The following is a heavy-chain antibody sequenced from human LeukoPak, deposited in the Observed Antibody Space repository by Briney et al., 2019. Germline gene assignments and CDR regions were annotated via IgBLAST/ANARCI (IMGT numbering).Heavy chain of an antibody. Sequence: GGSLRLSCAASGFTFSSYWMHWVRQAPGKWLVWVSRINSDGSSTSYADSVKGRFTISRDNAKTTLYLQMNSLRAEDTAVYYCAIDSSGWTTFDYWGQGTLVTVSS. V-gene: IGHV3-74*01. CDR1: GFTFSSYW. D-gene: IGHD6-19*01. CDR2: INSDGSST. J-gene: IGHJ4*02. CDR3: AIDSSGWTTFDY.